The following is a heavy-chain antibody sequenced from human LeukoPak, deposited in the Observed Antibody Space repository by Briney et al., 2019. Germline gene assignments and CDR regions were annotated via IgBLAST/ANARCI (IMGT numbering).Heavy chain of an antibody. Sequence: APVKVSCKASGYTFTGYYMHWVRQAPGQGLEWMGWISPNNGGTNYAQKLQGRVTITRDTSIGTAYMELSRLSSDDTAVYYCARGPFMPNPWFDPWGQGTLVTVSS. D-gene: IGHD2-2*01. CDR1: GYTFTGYY. CDR3: ARGPFMPNPWFDP. J-gene: IGHJ5*02. CDR2: ISPNNGGT. V-gene: IGHV1-2*02.